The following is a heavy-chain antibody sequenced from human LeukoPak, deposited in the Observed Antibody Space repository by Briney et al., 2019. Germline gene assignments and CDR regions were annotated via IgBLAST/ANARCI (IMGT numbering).Heavy chain of an antibody. CDR3: ARLFAGEDAFDI. Sequence: ASVKVSCKASGYTFTSYYMHWVRQVPGQGLEWMGIINPSGGSTSYAQKFQGRVTMTRDMSTSTVYMELSSLRSEDTAVYYCARLFAGEDAFDIWGQGTMVTVSS. CDR2: INPSGGST. CDR1: GYTFTSYY. J-gene: IGHJ3*02. V-gene: IGHV1-46*01. D-gene: IGHD3-10*02.